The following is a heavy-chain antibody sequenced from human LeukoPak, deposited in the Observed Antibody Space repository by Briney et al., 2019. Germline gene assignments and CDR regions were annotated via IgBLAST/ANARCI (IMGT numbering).Heavy chain of an antibody. CDR2: IIPIFGTA. Sequence: ASVKVSCKASGGTFSSYAISWVRQAPGQGLEWVGGIIPIFGTANYAQKFQGRVTITADESTSTAYMELSSLRSEDTAVYYCAALVGLVRAGAPNYYYGMDVWGQGTTVTVSS. V-gene: IGHV1-69*13. D-gene: IGHD6-19*01. J-gene: IGHJ6*02. CDR3: AALVGLVRAGAPNYYYGMDV. CDR1: GGTFSSYA.